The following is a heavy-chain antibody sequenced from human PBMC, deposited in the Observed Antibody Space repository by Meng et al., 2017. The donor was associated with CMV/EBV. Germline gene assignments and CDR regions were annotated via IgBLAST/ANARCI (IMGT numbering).Heavy chain of an antibody. CDR2: INHSGST. Sequence: GSLRLSCAVYGGSFSGYYWSWIRQPPGKGLEWIGEINHSGSTNYNPSLKSRVTISVDTSKNQFSLKLSSVTAADTAVYYCARVLFGSLGYWGQGTLVTVSS. J-gene: IGHJ4*02. CDR3: ARVLFGSLGY. D-gene: IGHD3-10*02. V-gene: IGHV4-34*01. CDR1: GGSFSGYY.